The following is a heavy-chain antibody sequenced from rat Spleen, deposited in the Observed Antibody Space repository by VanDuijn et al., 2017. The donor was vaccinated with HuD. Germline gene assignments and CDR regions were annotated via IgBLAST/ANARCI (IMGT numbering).Heavy chain of an antibody. CDR1: GFSLSSYS. D-gene: IGHD4-1*01. CDR3: TRESPYKKGFDY. J-gene: IGHJ2*01. V-gene: IGHV2-63*01. CDR2: VTYKGDT. Sequence: QVQLKESGPGLVQPSQTLSLTCTVSGFSLSSYSLHWVRQPPGKGLEWMGRVTYKGDTSYNSALKSRLSISRDTSKNQVFLKLSSLQADDTGTHYCTRESPYKKGFDYWGQGVMVTVSS.